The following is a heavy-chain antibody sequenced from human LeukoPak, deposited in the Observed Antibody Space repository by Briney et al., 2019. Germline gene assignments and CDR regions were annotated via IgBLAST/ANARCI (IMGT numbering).Heavy chain of an antibody. D-gene: IGHD3-10*01. CDR2: IKGKTDGGTI. CDR1: GFTFTNAW. CDR3: TTGELN. J-gene: IGHJ4*02. Sequence: RGSLRLSCAASGFTFTNAWMTWVRQAPGKGLEWVGRIKGKTDGGTIDYAAPVKGRFTISRDDSKNTLYLHMNSLKTEDTAVYYCTTGELNWGQGALVTVSS. V-gene: IGHV3-15*01.